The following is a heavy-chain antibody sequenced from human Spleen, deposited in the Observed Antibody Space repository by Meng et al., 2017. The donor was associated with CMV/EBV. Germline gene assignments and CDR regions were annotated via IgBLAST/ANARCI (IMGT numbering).Heavy chain of an antibody. CDR2: IIPILGIA. J-gene: IGHJ4*02. CDR1: GGTFSSYA. D-gene: IGHD2-2*02. Sequence: AVKVSCKASGGTFSSYAISWVRQAPGQGLEWMGGIIPILGIANYAQKFQGRVTIAADKSTSTAYMELSSLRSEDTAVYYCARELASRYCSRTRCYIRRYYFDYWGQGTLVTVSS. V-gene: IGHV1-69*10. CDR3: ARELASRYCSRTRCYIRRYYFDY.